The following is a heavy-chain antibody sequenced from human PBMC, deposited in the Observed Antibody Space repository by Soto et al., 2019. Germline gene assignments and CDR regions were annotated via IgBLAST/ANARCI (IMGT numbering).Heavy chain of an antibody. V-gene: IGHV1-18*01. CDR3: ARDGGQWLAGEDALDI. CDR2: ISAYNGNT. CDR1: GSTLPIDG. D-gene: IGHD6-19*01. Sequence: SVKGSCQAAGSTLPIDGVSWGRQANGQGLEWMGWISAYNGNTNYAQKLQGRVTMTTDTSTSTAYMELRSLRSDDTAVYYCARDGGQWLAGEDALDIWGQGTMVTFSS. J-gene: IGHJ3*02.